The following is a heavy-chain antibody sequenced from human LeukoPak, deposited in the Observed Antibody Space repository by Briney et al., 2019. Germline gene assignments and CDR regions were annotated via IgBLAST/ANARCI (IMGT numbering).Heavy chain of an antibody. J-gene: IGHJ4*02. V-gene: IGHV3-73*01. D-gene: IGHD2-15*01. Sequence: GGSLRLSCAASGVTFSGSAMHWVRQASGKGLEWVGRIRSKANSYATAYAASVKGRFTISRDDSKNTAYLQMNSLKTEDTAVYYCTRHFDVVVVAATPEFDYWGQGTLVTVSS. CDR1: GVTFSGSA. CDR3: TRHFDVVVVAATPEFDY. CDR2: IRSKANSYAT.